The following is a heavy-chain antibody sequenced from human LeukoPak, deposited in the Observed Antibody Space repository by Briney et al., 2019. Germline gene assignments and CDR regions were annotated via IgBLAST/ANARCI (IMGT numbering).Heavy chain of an antibody. CDR2: IKQDGSEK. V-gene: IGHV3-7*04. CDR1: GFAFTRCW. J-gene: IGHJ5*02. CDR3: AREAAVVGTENWFDP. D-gene: IGHD6-13*01. Sequence: GGSLRLSCAASGFAFTRCWMSWVRQAPGKGLEWVANIKQDGSEKYYVDSVKGRFTISGDNAKNSLYLQMNSLRAEDTAVYYCAREAAVVGTENWFDPWGQGTLVTVSS.